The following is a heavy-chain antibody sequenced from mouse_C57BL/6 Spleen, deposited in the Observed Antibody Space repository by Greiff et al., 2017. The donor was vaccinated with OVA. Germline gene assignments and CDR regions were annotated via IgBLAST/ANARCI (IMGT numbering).Heavy chain of an antibody. D-gene: IGHD2-4*01. V-gene: IGHV1-15*01. CDR3: AYYEYGHFAY. CDR2: IDPETGGT. Sequence: QVQLQQSGAELVRPGASVTLSCKASGYTFTDYEMHWVKQTPVHGLEWIGAIDPETGGTAYNQKFKGKAILTADKSSSTAYMELRSLTSEDSAVYYGAYYEYGHFAYWGQGTLVTVSA. J-gene: IGHJ3*01. CDR1: GYTFTDYE.